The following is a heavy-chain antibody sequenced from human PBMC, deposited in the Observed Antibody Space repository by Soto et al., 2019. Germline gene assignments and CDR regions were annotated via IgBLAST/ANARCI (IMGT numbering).Heavy chain of an antibody. Sequence: GGSLRLSCAASGFTFSSYAMSWVRQAPGKGLEWVSAISGSGGSTYYADSVKGRFTISRDNSKNTLYLQMNSLRAEDTAVYYCAKGRDDFYYYYMDVWGKGTTVTVSS. J-gene: IGHJ6*03. CDR2: ISGSGGST. V-gene: IGHV3-23*01. CDR1: GFTFSSYA. D-gene: IGHD3-3*01. CDR3: AKGRDDFYYYYMDV.